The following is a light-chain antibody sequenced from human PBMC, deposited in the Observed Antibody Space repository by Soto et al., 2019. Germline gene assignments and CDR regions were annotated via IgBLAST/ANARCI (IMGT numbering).Light chain of an antibody. CDR2: DNN. J-gene: IGLJ3*02. CDR3: GTWDSSLSAGV. Sequence: QSVLTQPPSVSAAPGQKVTISCSGSSSNIGNNYVSWYQQLPGTAPKLLIYDNNNRPSGIPDRFSGSKSGTSATLGITGLQTGDEVDYYCGTWDSSLSAGVFGGGTKLTVL. CDR1: SSNIGNNY. V-gene: IGLV1-51*01.